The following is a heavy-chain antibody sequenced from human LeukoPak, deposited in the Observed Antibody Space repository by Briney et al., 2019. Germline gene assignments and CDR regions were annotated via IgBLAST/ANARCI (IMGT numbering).Heavy chain of an antibody. CDR3: TRDGIRVLDY. CDR1: GGSFSGYY. J-gene: IGHJ4*02. D-gene: IGHD1-1*01. Sequence: SETLSLTCAVYGGSFSGYYWSWIRQPPGKGLEWIGEINHSGSTNYNPSLKSRVTISVDTSKNQFSLKLSSVTAADTAVYYCTRDGIRVLDYWGQGNLVTVSS. V-gene: IGHV4-34*01. CDR2: INHSGST.